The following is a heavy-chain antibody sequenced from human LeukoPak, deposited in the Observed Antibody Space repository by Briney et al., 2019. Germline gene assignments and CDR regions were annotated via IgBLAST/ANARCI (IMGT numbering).Heavy chain of an antibody. Sequence: GGSLRLSCAASGFTFSSYEMNWVRQAPGKGLEWVSYISSSGSTIYYADSVKGRFTISRDNAKNSLYLQMNSLRAEDTAVYYCARGRGLVPGHSWDWGQGTLVTVSS. CDR2: ISSSGSTI. D-gene: IGHD5-18*01. CDR1: GFTFSSYE. J-gene: IGHJ4*02. V-gene: IGHV3-48*03. CDR3: ARGRGLVPGHSWD.